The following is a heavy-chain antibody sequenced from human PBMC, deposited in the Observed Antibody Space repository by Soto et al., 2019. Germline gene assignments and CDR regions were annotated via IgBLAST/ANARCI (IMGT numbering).Heavy chain of an antibody. Sequence: QVQLQESGPGLLKPSQTLSLTCSVSGGSISSGTYYWSWIRHRPGKGLEWNGYMYNSGTSSYSPSLKSRSVLSVDTSKNQFSLKLTSVTAADTATYFCARRLSGSSAFDYWGLGILVTVSS. CDR1: GGSISSGTYY. D-gene: IGHD2-15*01. J-gene: IGHJ4*01. CDR2: MYNSGTS. CDR3: ARRLSGSSAFDY. V-gene: IGHV4-31*03.